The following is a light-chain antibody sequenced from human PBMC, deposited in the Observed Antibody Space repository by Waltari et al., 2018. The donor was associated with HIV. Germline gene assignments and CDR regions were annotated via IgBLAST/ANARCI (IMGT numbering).Light chain of an antibody. V-gene: IGKV2-24*01. CDR1: QTLVPSDGNTY. J-gene: IGKJ2*01. Sequence: DIVMTQTPLSFPVSLGQPASISCRSSQTLVPSDGNTYLTWLQQRPGQPPRLLIYMISNRFSGVPDRLSGSGAGTDFTLKIRRVEAEDVGIYYCMQATQFPHTFGQGTKLEIK. CDR3: MQATQFPHT. CDR2: MIS.